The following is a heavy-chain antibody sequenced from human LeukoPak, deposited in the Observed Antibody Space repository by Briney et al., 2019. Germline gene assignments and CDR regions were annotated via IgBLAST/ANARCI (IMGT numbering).Heavy chain of an antibody. J-gene: IGHJ3*02. Sequence: SGSGGNTYYADSVKGRFTISRDNSKNTLYLQMNSLRAEDSAAYYCAKLRSGTTGNVEIWGQGTMVTVSS. V-gene: IGHV3-23*01. D-gene: IGHD1-26*01. CDR3: AKLRSGTTGNVEI. CDR2: SGSGGNT.